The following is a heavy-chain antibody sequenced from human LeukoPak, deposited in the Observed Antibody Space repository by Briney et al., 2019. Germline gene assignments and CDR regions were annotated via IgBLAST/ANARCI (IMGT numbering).Heavy chain of an antibody. Sequence: PGGSLRLSCAASGFTFSSYGMHWVRQAPGKGLEWVAVIWYDGSNKYYADSVKGRFTIPRDNSKNTLYLQMNSLRAEDTAVYHCAKYDLLLWFGESVGGMDVWGQGTTVTVSS. D-gene: IGHD3-10*01. CDR1: GFTFSSYG. CDR2: IWYDGSNK. V-gene: IGHV3-33*06. CDR3: AKYDLLLWFGESVGGMDV. J-gene: IGHJ6*02.